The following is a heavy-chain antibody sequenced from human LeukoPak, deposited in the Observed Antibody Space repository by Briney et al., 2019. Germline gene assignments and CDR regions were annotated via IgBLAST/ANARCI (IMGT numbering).Heavy chain of an antibody. CDR3: ARGRSTGYPYYFEY. Sequence: ALVRVSCKASGYTFTSYDINWVRQATGQGLEWMGWMNPTSGSTGYAQKFQGRVTITRNTSISTAYMELSGLRSEDTAVYYCARGRSTGYPYYFEYWGQGTLVTVSS. CDR1: GYTFTSYD. D-gene: IGHD5-12*01. CDR2: MNPTSGST. V-gene: IGHV1-8*03. J-gene: IGHJ4*02.